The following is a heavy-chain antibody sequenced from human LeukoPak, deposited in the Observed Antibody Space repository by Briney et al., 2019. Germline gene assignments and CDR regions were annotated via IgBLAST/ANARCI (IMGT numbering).Heavy chain of an antibody. J-gene: IGHJ6*03. V-gene: IGHV4-30-4*08. D-gene: IGHD3-10*01. Sequence: PSQTLSLTCTVSGCSFSSGDNNWSRLRQPPGMGLQWFGNIYYSGSTYYNPSLKSRVTISVDTSKNQFSLKLSSVTAADTGVYYSARDGYYGSGSPHYMDVWGKGTTVTVSS. CDR1: GCSFSSGDNN. CDR2: IYYSGST. CDR3: ARDGYYGSGSPHYMDV.